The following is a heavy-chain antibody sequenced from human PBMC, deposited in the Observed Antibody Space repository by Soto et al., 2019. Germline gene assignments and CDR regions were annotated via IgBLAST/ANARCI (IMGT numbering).Heavy chain of an antibody. V-gene: IGHV4-31*03. CDR3: ARARLRAVYAFDI. Sequence: PSETLSLTCTVSGGSVSSGAYYWTWFRQRPGKGLEWIGYIYYSGSTYYSPSLKSRLSISLATSKNQFSLRLSSVTAADTAMYYCARARLRAVYAFDIWGQGTMVTVSS. J-gene: IGHJ3*02. CDR1: GGSVSSGAYY. D-gene: IGHD5-12*01. CDR2: IYYSGST.